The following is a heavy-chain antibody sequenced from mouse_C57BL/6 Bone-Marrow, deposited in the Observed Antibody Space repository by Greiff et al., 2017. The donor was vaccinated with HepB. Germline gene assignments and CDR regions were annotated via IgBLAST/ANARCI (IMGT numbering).Heavy chain of an antibody. CDR3: ARLPNYYGSSYDYFDY. CDR2: ISSGGSYT. V-gene: IGHV5-6*01. CDR1: GFTFSSYG. D-gene: IGHD1-1*01. J-gene: IGHJ2*01. Sequence: EVHLVESGGDLVKPGGSLKLSCAASGFTFSSYGMSWVRQTPDKRLEWVATISSGGSYTYYPDSVKGRFTISRDNAKNTLYLQMSSLKSEDTAMYYCARLPNYYGSSYDYFDYWGQGTTLTVSS.